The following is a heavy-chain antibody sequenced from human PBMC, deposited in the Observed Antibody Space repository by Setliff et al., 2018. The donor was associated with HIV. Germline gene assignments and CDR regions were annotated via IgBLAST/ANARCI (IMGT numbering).Heavy chain of an antibody. CDR3: ARDRWNHGIIIAVADWFDP. CDR1: GGSISSHY. CDR2: IYHSGST. J-gene: IGHJ5*02. V-gene: IGHV4-59*11. Sequence: PSETLSLTCTVSGGSISSHYWSWIRQPPGKGLEWIGYIYHSGSTNYNPSLKSRVTISVDTSKNQFSLKLSSVTAADTAVYYCARDRWNHGIIIAVADWFDPWGQGTLVTVSS. D-gene: IGHD6-19*01.